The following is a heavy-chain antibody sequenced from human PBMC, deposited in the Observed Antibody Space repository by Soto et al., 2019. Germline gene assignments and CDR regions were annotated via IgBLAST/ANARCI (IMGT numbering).Heavy chain of an antibody. Sequence: ASVKVSCKASGYTFTGYYIHWVRQAPGQGLEWMGWINPNSGGTKYPQKFQGRVTMTRDTSISTVYMSLTGLKSDDTAIYFCARDLAKGGGSAGFDYWGQGTLVTVSS. CDR3: ARDLAKGGGSAGFDY. CDR1: GYTFTGYY. D-gene: IGHD2-15*01. CDR2: INPNSGGT. V-gene: IGHV1-2*02. J-gene: IGHJ4*02.